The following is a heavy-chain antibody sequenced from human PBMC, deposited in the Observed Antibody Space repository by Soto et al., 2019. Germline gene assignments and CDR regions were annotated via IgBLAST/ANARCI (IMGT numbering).Heavy chain of an antibody. CDR1: GFALARYT. V-gene: IGHV3-21*01. D-gene: IGHD3-10*01. Sequence: GGSLTLSCSVSGFALARYTLNWVRRVPGRGLGWLSTLSSDSTHIYDAASVSVRFNIARDNAKMSLFLHMNSLRAEDTGVYYCVGQRERFGDFDPTLHGLEVWGQGTTVTVSS. CDR3: VGQRERFGDFDPTLHGLEV. CDR2: LSSDSTHI. J-gene: IGHJ6*02.